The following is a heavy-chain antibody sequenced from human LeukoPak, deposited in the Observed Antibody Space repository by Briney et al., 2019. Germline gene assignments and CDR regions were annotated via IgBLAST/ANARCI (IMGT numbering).Heavy chain of an antibody. V-gene: IGHV4-30-4*08. CDR2: IYYSGST. J-gene: IGHJ4*02. Sequence: PSQTLSLTCILSGGSISSGDYYWSWIRQPPGKGLEWIGYIYYSGSTYYNPSLKSRVTISVDTSKNQFSLKLSSVTAADTAVYYCAREAPQLRLFDYWGQGTLVTVSS. CDR3: AREAPQLRLFDY. CDR1: GGSISSGDYY. D-gene: IGHD2-2*01.